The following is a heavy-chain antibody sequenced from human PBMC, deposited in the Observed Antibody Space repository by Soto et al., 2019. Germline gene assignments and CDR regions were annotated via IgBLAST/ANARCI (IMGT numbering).Heavy chain of an antibody. CDR1: GGSISSGDYY. CDR2: IYYSGST. Sequence: PSETLSLTCTVSGGSISSGDYYWSWIRQPPGKGLEWIGYIYYSGSTYYNPSLKSRVTISVDTSRNQFSLKLNSVTAADTAVYYCARVFSDSSSFFDPWGQGTLVTVSS. J-gene: IGHJ5*02. V-gene: IGHV4-30-4*01. CDR3: ARVFSDSSSFFDP. D-gene: IGHD6-13*01.